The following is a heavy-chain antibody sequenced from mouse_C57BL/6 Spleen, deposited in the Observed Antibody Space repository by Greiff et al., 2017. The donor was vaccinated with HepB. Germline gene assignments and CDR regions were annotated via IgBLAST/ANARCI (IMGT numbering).Heavy chain of an antibody. V-gene: IGHV3-6*01. Sequence: ESGPGLVKPSQSLSLTCSVTGYSITSGYYWNWIRQFPGNKLEWMGYISYDGSNNYNPSLKNRISITRDTSKNQFFLKLNSVTTEDTATYYCARASRGPLDYWGQGTTLTVSS. CDR1: GYSITSGYY. CDR2: ISYDGSN. CDR3: ARASRGPLDY. J-gene: IGHJ2*01. D-gene: IGHD3-3*01.